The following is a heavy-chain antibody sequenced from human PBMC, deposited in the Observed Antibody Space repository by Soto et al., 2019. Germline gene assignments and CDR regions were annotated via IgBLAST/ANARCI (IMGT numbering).Heavy chain of an antibody. D-gene: IGHD4-17*01. V-gene: IGHV4-30-2*01. Sequence: SETLSLTCAVSGGSISSGGYSWSWIRQPPGKGLEWIGYIYHSGSTYYNPSLKSRVTISVDRSKNQFSLKLSSVTAADTAVYYCARGDYGDAACAFDIWGQGTMVT. CDR3: ARGDYGDAACAFDI. CDR1: GGSISSGGYS. CDR2: IYHSGST. J-gene: IGHJ3*02.